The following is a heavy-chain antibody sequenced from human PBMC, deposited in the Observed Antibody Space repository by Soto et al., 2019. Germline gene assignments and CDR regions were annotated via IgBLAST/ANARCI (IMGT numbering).Heavy chain of an antibody. Sequence: PGGSLRLSCAASGFTFSSYAMSWVRQAPGKGLEWVSAISGSGGSTYYADSVKGRFTISRDNSKNTLYLQMNSLRAEDTAVYYCAKVAEVGSYYYYGMDVWGQGTTVTVSS. D-gene: IGHD6-19*01. CDR1: GFTFSSYA. V-gene: IGHV3-23*01. CDR2: ISGSGGST. J-gene: IGHJ6*02. CDR3: AKVAEVGSYYYYGMDV.